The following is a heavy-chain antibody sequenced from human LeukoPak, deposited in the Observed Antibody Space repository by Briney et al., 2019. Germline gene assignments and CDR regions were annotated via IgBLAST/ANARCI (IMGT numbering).Heavy chain of an antibody. CDR2: INHSGST. CDR1: GGSFSGYY. J-gene: IGHJ6*02. V-gene: IGHV4-34*01. CDR3: ARAYCSGGSCYSGLTYYYYYYGMDV. Sequence: KPSETLSLTCAVYGGSFSGYYWSWIRQPPGKGLEWIGEINHSGSTNYNPSLKSRVTISVDTSKNQFSLKLSSVTAADTAVYYCARAYCSGGSCYSGLTYYYYYYGMDVWGQGTTVTVSS. D-gene: IGHD2-15*01.